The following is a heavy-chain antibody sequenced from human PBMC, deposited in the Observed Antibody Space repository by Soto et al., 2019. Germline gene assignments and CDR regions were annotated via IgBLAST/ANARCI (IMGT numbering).Heavy chain of an antibody. Sequence: GGSLRLSCGVSGFSLSRYSMHWVRQAPGKGLEWVALISSDGSAKYYADSVKGRFTISRDDSLYLQMTSLRAEDTAVYYCARDGYCSGGTCLDGMDVWGQGTTVTVSS. V-gene: IGHV3-30-3*01. CDR1: GFSLSRYS. CDR2: ISSDGSAK. J-gene: IGHJ6*02. CDR3: ARDGYCSGGTCLDGMDV. D-gene: IGHD2-15*01.